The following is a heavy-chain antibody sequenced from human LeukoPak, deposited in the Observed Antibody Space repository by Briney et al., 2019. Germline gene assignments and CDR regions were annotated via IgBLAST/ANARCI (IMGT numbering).Heavy chain of an antibody. Sequence: SGPTLVKPTQTLTLTCTFSGFSLTTREVGVGWIRQPPGKALEWLADVYWNDDKYYSPSLRSRLTITKDTSKNQVVLTMTNMDYVDTATYYCSRRRDWFDPWGQGTLVTVSS. CDR1: GFSLTTREVG. CDR3: SRRRDWFDP. J-gene: IGHJ5*02. CDR2: VYWNDDK. V-gene: IGHV2-5*01.